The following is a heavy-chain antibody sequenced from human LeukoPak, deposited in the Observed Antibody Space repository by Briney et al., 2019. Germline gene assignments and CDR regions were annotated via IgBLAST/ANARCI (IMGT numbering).Heavy chain of an antibody. CDR1: GFTFSSYS. J-gene: IGHJ6*02. V-gene: IGHV3-21*01. Sequence: GGSLRLSCAASGFTFSSYSMNWVRQVPGKGLEWVSSISSSSSYIYYADSVKGRFTISRDNAKNSLYLQVNSLRAEDTAVYYCARDIVATITPYNYYYGMDVWGQGTTVTVSS. D-gene: IGHD5-12*01. CDR3: ARDIVATITPYNYYYGMDV. CDR2: ISSSSSYI.